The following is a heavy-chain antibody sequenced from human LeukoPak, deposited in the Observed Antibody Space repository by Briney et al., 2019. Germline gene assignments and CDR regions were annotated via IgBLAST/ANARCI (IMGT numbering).Heavy chain of an antibody. CDR3: ARGQTFRFGYSYGY. J-gene: IGHJ4*02. CDR2: IYYSGST. CDR1: GGSISSSSYY. Sequence: PSETLSLTCTVPGGSISSSSYYWGWIRQPPGKGLEWLGRIYYSGSTYYNPSLKSRVTISVDTSKNQFSLKLSSVTAADTAVYYCARGQTFRFGYSYGYWGQGTLVTVSS. D-gene: IGHD5-18*01. V-gene: IGHV4-39*01.